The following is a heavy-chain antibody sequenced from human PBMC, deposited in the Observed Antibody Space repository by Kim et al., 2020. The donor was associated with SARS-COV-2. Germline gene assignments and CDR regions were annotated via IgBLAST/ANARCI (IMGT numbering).Heavy chain of an antibody. V-gene: IGHV4-31*03. CDR2: IYYSGST. J-gene: IGHJ6*02. D-gene: IGHD6-13*01. CDR3: ARVRYSSSWSYYYYGMDV. Sequence: SETLSLTCTVSGGSISSGGYYWSWIRQHPGKGLEWIGYIYYSGSTYYNPSLKSRVTISVDTSKNQFSLKLSSVTAADTAVYYCARVRYSSSWSYYYYGMDVWGQGTTVTVSS. CDR1: GGSISSGGYY.